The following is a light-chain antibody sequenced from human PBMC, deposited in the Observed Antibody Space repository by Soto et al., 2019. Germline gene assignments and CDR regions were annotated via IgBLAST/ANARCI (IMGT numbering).Light chain of an antibody. Sequence: QSVLTQPASVSGSPGQSITISCSGTSSVIGGYNYVSWYQKNPGKAPKLMIYEVSVRPSGVSDRFSGSKSGNTASLTISGLQPEDEADYYCSSYTSGSTPYVFGSGTKLTVL. CDR2: EVS. V-gene: IGLV2-14*01. CDR1: SSVIGGYNY. J-gene: IGLJ1*01. CDR3: SSYTSGSTPYV.